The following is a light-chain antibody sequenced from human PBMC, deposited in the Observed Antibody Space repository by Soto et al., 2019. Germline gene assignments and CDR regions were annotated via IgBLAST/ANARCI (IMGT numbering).Light chain of an antibody. CDR3: QQSYNTPLS. V-gene: IGKV1-39*01. CDR2: AAF. CDR1: QSISSY. J-gene: IGKJ4*01. Sequence: DIQMTQSPSSLSASVGDRVTITCRASQSISSYLNWYQQKPGKAPKLLIYAAFSLQSGVPSRFSGSGSGTDFTLTIISLQPEDLATYYCQQSYNTPLSFGGGTKVEIK.